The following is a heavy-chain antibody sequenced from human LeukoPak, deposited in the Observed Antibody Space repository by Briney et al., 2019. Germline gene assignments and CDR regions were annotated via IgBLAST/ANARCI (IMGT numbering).Heavy chain of an antibody. D-gene: IGHD5-24*01. V-gene: IGHV4-59*01. Sequence: PSETLSLTCTVSGGSISSYYWSWIRQRPGKGLEWIGYIYNSGSTNYSPSLKSRVSISVDTPKNQFSLRLSSVTAADTAVYYCARPSRDGYRYTFDYWGQGILVTVSS. CDR1: GGSISSYY. J-gene: IGHJ4*02. CDR3: ARPSRDGYRYTFDY. CDR2: IYNSGST.